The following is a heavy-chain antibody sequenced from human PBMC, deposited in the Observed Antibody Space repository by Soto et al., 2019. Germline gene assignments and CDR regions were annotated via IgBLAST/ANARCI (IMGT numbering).Heavy chain of an antibody. CDR1: GYTFSSYY. CDR2: INPNFGST. J-gene: IGHJ3*02. Sequence: ASVKVSCKASGYTFSSYYIHWVRQAPGQGLEWIGRINPNFGSTNYAQKFQGRVTITADASTTTAYMELSSLRSEDTAVYYCASVVAATPYAFDIWRQGTMVTVSS. V-gene: IGHV1-46*01. CDR3: ASVVAATPYAFDI. D-gene: IGHD2-15*01.